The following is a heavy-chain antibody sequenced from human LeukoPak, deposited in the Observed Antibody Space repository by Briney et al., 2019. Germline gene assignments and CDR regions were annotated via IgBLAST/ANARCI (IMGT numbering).Heavy chain of an antibody. CDR1: GYTFTSYY. V-gene: IGHV1-46*01. Sequence: ASVKDSCKASGYTFTSYYMHWVRQAPGQGLEWMGIINPSGGTTSYAQKFQGRVTMTRDTSRSTVYMELSSLRSEDTAVYYCARISDLDAFDIWGQGTMVTVSS. D-gene: IGHD3-10*01. J-gene: IGHJ3*02. CDR3: ARISDLDAFDI. CDR2: INPSGGTT.